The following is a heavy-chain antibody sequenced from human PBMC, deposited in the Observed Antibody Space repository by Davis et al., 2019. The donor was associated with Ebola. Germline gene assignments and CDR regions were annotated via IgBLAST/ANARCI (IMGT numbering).Heavy chain of an antibody. CDR1: GFTIRSYW. CDR3: ARYGRMIDY. Sequence: GESLKISCAASGFTIRSYWMSWVRQAPGKGLEWVANIKHDGSEKYYVDSVKGRFSLSRDNARNSLFLQMNSLRVEDTAVYFCARYGRMIDYWGRGTLATVSA. D-gene: IGHD3-10*01. CDR2: IKHDGSEK. V-gene: IGHV3-7*01. J-gene: IGHJ4*02.